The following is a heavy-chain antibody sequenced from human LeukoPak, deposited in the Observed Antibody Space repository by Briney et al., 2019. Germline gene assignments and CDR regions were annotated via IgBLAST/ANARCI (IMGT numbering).Heavy chain of an antibody. CDR2: ISSTSSSYI. J-gene: IGHJ4*02. D-gene: IGHD6-19*01. CDR3: AKDPLPYSSGWYGLDY. Sequence: GGSLRLSCAASGFTFLSYSMNWVRQAPGKGLEWVSSISSTSSSYIYYADSVKGRSTISRDNSKNTLYLQMNSLRAEDTAVYYCAKDPLPYSSGWYGLDYWGQGTLVTVSS. V-gene: IGHV3-21*01. CDR1: GFTFLSYS.